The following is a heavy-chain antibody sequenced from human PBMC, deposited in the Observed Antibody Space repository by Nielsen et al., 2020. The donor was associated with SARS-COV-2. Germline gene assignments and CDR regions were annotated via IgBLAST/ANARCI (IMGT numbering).Heavy chain of an antibody. CDR1: GYTFTSYG. CDR3: ARASYCSGGSCYSGYYYGMDV. Sequence: SVKVSCKASGYTFTSYGLSWVRQAPGKGLEWMGGFDPEDGETNYAQKFQGRVTITADESTSTAYMELSSLRSEDTAVYYCARASYCSGGSCYSGYYYGMDVWGQGTTVTVSS. V-gene: IGHV1-69*13. CDR2: FDPEDGET. J-gene: IGHJ6*02. D-gene: IGHD2-15*01.